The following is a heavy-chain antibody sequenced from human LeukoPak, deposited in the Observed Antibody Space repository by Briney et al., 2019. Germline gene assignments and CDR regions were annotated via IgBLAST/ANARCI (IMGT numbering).Heavy chain of an antibody. CDR2: IKQDGSEK. J-gene: IGHJ2*01. Sequence: GGSLRLSCTVGGFTFSSHWMSWVRQVPGKGLEWVANIKQDGSEKYYVDSVKGRFTISRDNAKNSLYLQVSSLRDEDTAVYYCARVWWDSSYWYFDHWGRGTLVTVSS. V-gene: IGHV3-7*05. CDR1: GFTFSSHW. D-gene: IGHD1-26*01. CDR3: ARVWWDSSYWYFDH.